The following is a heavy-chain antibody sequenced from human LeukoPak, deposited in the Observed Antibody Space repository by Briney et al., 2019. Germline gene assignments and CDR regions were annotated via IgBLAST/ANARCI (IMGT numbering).Heavy chain of an antibody. CDR2: INPNNGGT. V-gene: IGHV1-2*04. CDR1: GYTFTGYY. J-gene: IGHJ5*02. CDR3: ARDCPSNWFHP. Sequence: GASVKDSCKAYGYTFTGYYMHWVRQAAGQELEWMGWINPNNGGTKYAQRFQGWVTMTRDTSISTAYMELRWLRSDDTAVYYCARDCPSNWFHPWGQGTLVTVSS.